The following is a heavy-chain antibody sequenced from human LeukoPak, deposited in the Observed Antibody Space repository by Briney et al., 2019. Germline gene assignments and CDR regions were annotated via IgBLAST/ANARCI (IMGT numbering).Heavy chain of an antibody. CDR2: IKSKTDGGTT. J-gene: IGHJ1*01. CDR1: GFTVSSNY. Sequence: AGGSLRLSCAASGFTVSSNYMSWVRQAPGKGLEWVGRIKSKTDGGTTDYAAPVKGRFTISRDDSKNTLYLQMNSLKTEDTAVYYCTTDLRYYDILTGYFYAEYFQHWGQGTLVTVSS. V-gene: IGHV3-15*01. CDR3: TTDLRYYDILTGYFYAEYFQH. D-gene: IGHD3-9*01.